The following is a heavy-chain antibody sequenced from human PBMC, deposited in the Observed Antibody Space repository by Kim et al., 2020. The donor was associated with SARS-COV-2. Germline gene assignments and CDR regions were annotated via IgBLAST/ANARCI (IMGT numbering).Heavy chain of an antibody. D-gene: IGHD3-22*01. Sequence: GGSLRLSCAASGFTFSSYAMHWVRQAPGKGLEYVSAISSNGGSTYYANSVKGRFTISRDNSKNTLYLQMGSLRAEDMAVYYCASGPYYYDSSGYQPFDY. CDR3: ASGPYYYDSSGYQPFDY. CDR1: GFTFSSYA. V-gene: IGHV3-64*01. CDR2: ISSNGGST. J-gene: IGHJ4*01.